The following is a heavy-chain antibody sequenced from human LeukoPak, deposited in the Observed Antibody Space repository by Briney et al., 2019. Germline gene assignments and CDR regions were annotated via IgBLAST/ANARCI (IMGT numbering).Heavy chain of an antibody. CDR1: GFSFRNYG. CDR3: ARVGSMVRAVMGQNWLDP. D-gene: IGHD3-10*01. J-gene: IGHJ5*02. V-gene: IGHV3-33*01. Sequence: GMSLRLSCAASGFSFRNYGMHWVRQAPGKGLEWVAVIWYDGNTEYYADSVRGRFTISRDDSNNTVYLQMNSLRDEDTAVYYCARVGSMVRAVMGQNWLDPWGQGTLVTVSS. CDR2: IWYDGNTE.